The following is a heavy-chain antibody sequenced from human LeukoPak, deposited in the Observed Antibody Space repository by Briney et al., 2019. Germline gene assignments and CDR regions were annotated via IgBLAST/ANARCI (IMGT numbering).Heavy chain of an antibody. V-gene: IGHV1-69*06. CDR3: ASFSPIAAANSYYFDY. J-gene: IGHJ4*02. Sequence: GASVKVSCKSSGGTFSSYAISWVRQAPGQGLEWMGGIIPIFGTANYAQKFQGRVTITADKSTSTAYMELSSLRSEDTAVYYCASFSPIAAANSYYFDYWGQGTLVTVSS. D-gene: IGHD6-13*01. CDR2: IIPIFGTA. CDR1: GGTFSSYA.